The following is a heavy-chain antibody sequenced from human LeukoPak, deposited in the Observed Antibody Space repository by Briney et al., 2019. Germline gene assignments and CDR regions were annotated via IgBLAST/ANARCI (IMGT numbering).Heavy chain of an antibody. CDR2: ISGSGGNT. J-gene: IGHJ6*03. CDR1: GSSFSSYA. Sequence: PGGSLRLSCAVSGSSFSSYAMSWVRQAPGKGLEWVSAISGSGGNTYYADSVKGRFTISRDNSKNTLYLQMNSLRAEDTAVYYCAKAAKIIAAAGAYYYYYYMDVWGKGTTVTISS. V-gene: IGHV3-23*01. CDR3: AKAAKIIAAAGAYYYYYYMDV. D-gene: IGHD6-13*01.